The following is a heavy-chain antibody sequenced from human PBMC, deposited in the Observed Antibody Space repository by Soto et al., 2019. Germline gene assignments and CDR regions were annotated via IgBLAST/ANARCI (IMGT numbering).Heavy chain of an antibody. CDR1: GFTFSNAW. CDR2: IKSKTDGGTT. CDR3: TTDVSDQLLYFRGRYYYGMDV. V-gene: IGHV3-15*01. J-gene: IGHJ6*02. Sequence: GGSLRLSCAASGFTFSNAWMSWVRQAPGKGLEWVGRIKSKTDGGTTDYAAPVKGRFTISRDDSKNTLYLQMNSLKTEDTAVYYCTTDVSDQLLYFRGRYYYGMDVWGQGTTVTVSS. D-gene: IGHD2-2*01.